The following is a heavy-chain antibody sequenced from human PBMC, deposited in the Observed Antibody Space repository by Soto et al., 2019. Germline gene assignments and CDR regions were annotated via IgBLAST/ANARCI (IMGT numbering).Heavy chain of an antibody. D-gene: IGHD3-22*01. J-gene: IGHJ5*02. V-gene: IGHV4-59*01. CDR2: IYYTGNT. CDR3: ARHYYDSSGYYYGWFDP. CDR1: VDSISTYY. Sequence: SETLSLTCTFSVDSISTYYWSWIRQPPGKGLEWIAYIYYTGNTYYNPSLKSRVTISMDTSKNQFSLKLSSVTAADTAVYYCARHYYDSSGYYYGWFDPWGQGTMVTVSS.